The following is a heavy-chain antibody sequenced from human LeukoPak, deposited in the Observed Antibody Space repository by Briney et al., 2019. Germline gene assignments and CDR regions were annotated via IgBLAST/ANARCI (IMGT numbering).Heavy chain of an antibody. CDR1: GYTFTSYG. V-gene: IGHV1-8*02. CDR3: ARGRRIRDGYNLGY. D-gene: IGHD5-24*01. Sequence: AASVKVSCKASGYTFTSYGINWVRQATGQGLEWMGWMNPNSGNTGYAQKFQGRVTMTRNTSISTAYMELSSLRSEDTAVYYCARGRRIRDGYNLGYWGQGTLVTVSS. CDR2: MNPNSGNT. J-gene: IGHJ4*02.